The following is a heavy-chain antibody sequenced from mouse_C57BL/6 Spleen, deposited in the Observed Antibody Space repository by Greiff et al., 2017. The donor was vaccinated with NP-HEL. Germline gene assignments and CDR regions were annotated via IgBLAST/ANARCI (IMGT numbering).Heavy chain of an antibody. CDR2: IWRGGST. V-gene: IGHV2-5*01. CDR3: AKGSTVVEDYFDY. D-gene: IGHD1-1*01. CDR1: GFSLTSYG. Sequence: QVQLQQSGPGLVQPSQSLSITCTVSGFSLTSYGVHWVRQSPGKGLEWLGVIWRGGSTDYNAAFMSRLSITKDNSKSQVFFKMNSLQADDTAIYYCAKGSTVVEDYFDYWGQGTTLTVSS. J-gene: IGHJ2*01.